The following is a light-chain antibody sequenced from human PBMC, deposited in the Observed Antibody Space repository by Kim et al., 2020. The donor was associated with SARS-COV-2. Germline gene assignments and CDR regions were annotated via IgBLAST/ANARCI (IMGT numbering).Light chain of an antibody. V-gene: IGKV3-15*01. CDR1: QTVNNE. CDR3: QQSNDWPPLT. J-gene: IGKJ1*01. Sequence: SPGERATCTRKARQTVNNELCWYQQNPGQAPRLLIYDATTRATGAPARFIGSESETDFTLTISSLQSEDFAVYYCQQSNDWPPLTVGQGTKLDIK. CDR2: DAT.